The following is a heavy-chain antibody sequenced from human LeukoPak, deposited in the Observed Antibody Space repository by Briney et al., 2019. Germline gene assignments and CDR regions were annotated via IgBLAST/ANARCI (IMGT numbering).Heavy chain of an antibody. V-gene: IGHV4-39*07. J-gene: IGHJ3*02. D-gene: IGHD5-18*01. CDR3: ARAGGTAMVVSAFDI. Sequence: SETLSLTCTVSGGSISSSSYYWGWIRQPPGKGLEWIGSIYYSGSTYYNPSLKSRVTISVDTSKNQFSLKLSSVTAADTAVYYCARAGGTAMVVSAFDIWGQGTMVTVSS. CDR1: GGSISSSSYY. CDR2: IYYSGST.